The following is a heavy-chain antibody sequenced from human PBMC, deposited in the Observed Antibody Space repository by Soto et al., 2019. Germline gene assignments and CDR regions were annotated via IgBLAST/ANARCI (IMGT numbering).Heavy chain of an antibody. Sequence: SEALSLPCPVSGGSISSYYWNWVRQPPGKGLEWIGYIYYSGSTNYNPSLKSRVTISVDTSKNLFSLKLSSVTAADTAVYYRASVTREGYCSSTSCYDMDVWGQGTTVTVSS. V-gene: IGHV4-59*01. CDR2: IYYSGST. CDR3: ASVTREGYCSSTSCYDMDV. CDR1: GGSISSYY. D-gene: IGHD2-2*01. J-gene: IGHJ6*02.